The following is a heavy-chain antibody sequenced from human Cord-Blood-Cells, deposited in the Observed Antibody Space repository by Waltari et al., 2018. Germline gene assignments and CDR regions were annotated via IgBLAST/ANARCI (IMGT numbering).Heavy chain of an antibody. Sequence: QVQLVELGGGVVQPGRSLSLSCAASGFPFISFAMHWVRQAPGKGLEWVAVISYDGSNKYYADSVKGRFTISRDNSKNTLYLQMNSLRAEDTAVYYCASLGGSYLGGDYWGQGTLVTVSS. D-gene: IGHD1-26*01. J-gene: IGHJ4*02. CDR1: GFPFISFA. CDR3: ASLGGSYLGGDY. V-gene: IGHV3-30-3*01. CDR2: ISYDGSNK.